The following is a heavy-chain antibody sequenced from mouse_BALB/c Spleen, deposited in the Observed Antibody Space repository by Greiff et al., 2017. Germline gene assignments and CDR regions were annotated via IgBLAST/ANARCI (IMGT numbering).Heavy chain of an antibody. J-gene: IGHJ2*01. CDR1: GYTFTEYI. V-gene: IGHV1-62-2*01. D-gene: IGHD1-1*01. CDR3: ARHAAYYGSSDYFDY. Sequence: VKLQQSGAELVKPGASVKLSRKASGYTFTEYIIHWVKQRSGQGLEWIGWFYPGSGSIKYNEKFKDKATLTADKSSSTVYMELSRLTSEDSAVYFCARHAAYYGSSDYFDYWGQGTTLTVSS. CDR2: FYPGSGSI.